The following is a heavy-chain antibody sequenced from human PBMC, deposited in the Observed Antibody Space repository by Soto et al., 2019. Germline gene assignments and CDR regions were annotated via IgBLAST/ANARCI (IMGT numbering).Heavy chain of an antibody. D-gene: IGHD1-26*01. CDR2: ISGSGSPT. J-gene: IGHJ6*02. CDR1: KFTISRYA. Sequence: PASKFTISRYALNWVRQTPGRGLEWVSAISGSGSPTYYADSVKGRFTISRDNSKNTLYLQMNSLRADDTAVYYCARDMSGGTYNYYYGMDVWGQGTTVTVPS. CDR3: ARDMSGGTYNYYYGMDV. V-gene: IGHV3-23*01.